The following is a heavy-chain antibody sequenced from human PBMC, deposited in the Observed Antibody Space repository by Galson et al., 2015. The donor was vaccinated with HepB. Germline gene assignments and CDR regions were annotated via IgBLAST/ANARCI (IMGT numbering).Heavy chain of an antibody. Sequence: SLRLSCAASGFTFSDYYMNWIRQAPGKGLEWVSWISSGGSDTNYADSVGGRFTVSRDNAKNSLYLQMISLRAEDTAVYYCATQGLPGVWAPPDNWGQGILVTVSS. CDR3: ATQGLPGVWAPPDN. CDR1: GFTFSDYY. CDR2: ISSGGSDT. V-gene: IGHV3-11*03. D-gene: IGHD3-9*01. J-gene: IGHJ4*02.